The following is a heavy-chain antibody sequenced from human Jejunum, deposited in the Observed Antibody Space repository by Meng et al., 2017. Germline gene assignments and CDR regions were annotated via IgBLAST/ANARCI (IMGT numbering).Heavy chain of an antibody. V-gene: IGHV3-74*03. CDR3: AKSGYSTSRFDP. J-gene: IGHJ5*02. D-gene: IGHD6-13*01. Sequence: GESLKISCAASGFTFSSSWMYWVRQAPGKGLVWVSRIKSDGTITHADSVKGRFTMSRDNAKNTVFLQMNSLRADDTAMYYCAKSGYSTSRFDPWGQGTLVTVSS. CDR2: IKSDGTI. CDR1: GFTFSSSW.